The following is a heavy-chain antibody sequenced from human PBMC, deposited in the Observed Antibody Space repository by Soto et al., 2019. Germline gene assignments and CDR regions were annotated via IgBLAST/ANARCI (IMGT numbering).Heavy chain of an antibody. Sequence: QVQLQESGPGLVKPSQTLSLTCTVSGGSISSGDYYWIWIREPPGEGLECIGYIYYSGSTYYNPSLESRVTMSVDTCRNQFSLKLTSVTAADTAVYYCARDNGGAYDPVEWGQGTLVTVSS. CDR3: ARDNGGAYDPVE. V-gene: IGHV4-30-4*01. CDR1: GGSISSGDYY. CDR2: IYYSGST. J-gene: IGHJ4*02. D-gene: IGHD3-22*01.